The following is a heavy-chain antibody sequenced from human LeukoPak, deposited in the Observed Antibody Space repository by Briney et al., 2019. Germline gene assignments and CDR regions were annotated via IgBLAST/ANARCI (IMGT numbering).Heavy chain of an antibody. CDR1: GYTFTSSG. CDR3: ARAYGSGSYYSDY. CDR2: ISGYNGNT. Sequence: ASVKVSSTASGYTFTSSGISWVGQAPGQGRDWMGWISGYNGNTNYAQKLQGRVTMTTDTSTSTAYMELRSLRSDDTAVYYCARAYGSGSYYSDYWGQGTLVTVSS. V-gene: IGHV1-18*01. D-gene: IGHD3-10*01. J-gene: IGHJ4*02.